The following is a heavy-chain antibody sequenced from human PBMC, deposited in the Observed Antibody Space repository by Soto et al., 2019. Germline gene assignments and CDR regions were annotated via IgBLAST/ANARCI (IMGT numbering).Heavy chain of an antibody. Sequence: QITLKESGPTLVKPTQTLTLTCTFSGFSLSTSGVGVGWIRQPPGKGLEWLALIYWDDDKRYSPSLKSRLTITKDTSKNQVVLTMPNVDPADTATYYCAHTRAIVVIVAEDEYFQPWGQGTLVTVSS. V-gene: IGHV2-5*02. D-gene: IGHD3-22*01. CDR2: IYWDDDK. CDR1: GFSLSTSGVG. CDR3: AHTRAIVVIVAEDEYFQP. J-gene: IGHJ1*01.